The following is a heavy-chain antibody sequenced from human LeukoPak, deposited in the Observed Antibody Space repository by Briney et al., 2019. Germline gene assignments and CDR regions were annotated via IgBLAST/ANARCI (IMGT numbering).Heavy chain of an antibody. D-gene: IGHD3-22*01. CDR1: GDSISSGSYY. CDR3: ARYAVSHDSSGYYYGVSFDY. V-gene: IGHV4-61*02. CDR2: LYTSGST. Sequence: KSSETLSLTCTVSGDSISSGSYYWTWIRQPAGKGLEWIVRLYTSGSTNYNPSLKSRIAISVDTSKHQFSLSLSSVTATDTAVYYCARYAVSHDSSGYYYGVSFDYWGQGTLVTVSS. J-gene: IGHJ4*02.